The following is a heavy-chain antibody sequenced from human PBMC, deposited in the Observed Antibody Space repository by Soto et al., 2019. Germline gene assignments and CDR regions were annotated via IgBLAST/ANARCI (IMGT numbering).Heavy chain of an antibody. D-gene: IGHD1-1*01. CDR3: ATGSFTSTGGRIGYHYNAMDV. J-gene: IGHJ6*02. V-gene: IGHV1-69*13. CDR2: IIPIFGPA. CDR1: GGTFSSHS. Sequence: ASVKVSCKSSGGTFSSHSINWMRQAPGQGLEWMGGIIPIFGPANFAKKFQGRATITADESTTTAYMELSSLTSEDTAVYYCATGSFTSTGGRIGYHYNAMDVWGQGTTVTVSS.